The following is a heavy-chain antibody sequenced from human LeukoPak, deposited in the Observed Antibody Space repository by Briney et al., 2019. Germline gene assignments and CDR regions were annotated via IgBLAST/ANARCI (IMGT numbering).Heavy chain of an antibody. D-gene: IGHD1-26*01. Sequence: GGSLRLSCAASGFTFSSYAMSWVRQAPGKGLEWVSAISGSGGSTYYADSVKGRFTLSRDNSKNTLYLQMNSLRAEDTAVYYCAKDEGLVGATTFDYWGQGTLVTVSS. J-gene: IGHJ4*02. CDR3: AKDEGLVGATTFDY. CDR2: ISGSGGST. V-gene: IGHV3-23*01. CDR1: GFTFSSYA.